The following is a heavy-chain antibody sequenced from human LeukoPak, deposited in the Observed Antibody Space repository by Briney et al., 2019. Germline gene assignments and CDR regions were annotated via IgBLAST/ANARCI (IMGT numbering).Heavy chain of an antibody. CDR3: ARHLEYTAMVLLFDY. D-gene: IGHD5-18*01. V-gene: IGHV4-39*01. CDR2: IYYSGST. Sequence: SETLSLTCTVSGGSISSSSYYWGWIRQPPGKGLEWIGSIYYSGSTYYNPSLKSRVTISVDTSKNQFSLKLSSVTAADTAVYYCARHLEYTAMVLLFDYWGQGTLVTVSS. CDR1: GGSISSSSYY. J-gene: IGHJ4*02.